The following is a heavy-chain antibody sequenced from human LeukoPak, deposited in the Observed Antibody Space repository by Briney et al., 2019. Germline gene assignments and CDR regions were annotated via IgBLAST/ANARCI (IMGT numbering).Heavy chain of an antibody. CDR1: GYSFTDYY. V-gene: IGHV1-2*02. CDR2: INPKNDGI. D-gene: IGHD1-1*01. J-gene: IGHJ3*02. Sequence: ASVKVSCKASGYSFTDYYTHWVRQAPGQGLEWMGCINPKNDGIVYAQKFQGRVTMTRDTSINTGYMELSSLRDDDTAVYYCAREKGLSTKWYKAFDIWGQGTMVTVSS. CDR3: AREKGLSTKWYKAFDI.